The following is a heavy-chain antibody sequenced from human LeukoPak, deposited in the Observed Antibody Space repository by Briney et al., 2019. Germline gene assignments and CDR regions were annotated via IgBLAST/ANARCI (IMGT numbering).Heavy chain of an antibody. CDR2: IYYSGST. J-gene: IGHJ4*02. CDR1: GGSISSSSYY. Sequence: PSETLSPTCTVSGGSISSSSYYWGWIRQPPGKGLEWIGSIYYSGSTYYNPSLKSRVTISVDTSKNQFSLKLSSVTAADTAVYYCANYYYDSSGNFDYWGQGTLVTVSS. V-gene: IGHV4-39*01. D-gene: IGHD3-22*01. CDR3: ANYYYDSSGNFDY.